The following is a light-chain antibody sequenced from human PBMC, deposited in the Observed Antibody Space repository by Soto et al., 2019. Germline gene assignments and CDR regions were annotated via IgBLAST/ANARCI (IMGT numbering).Light chain of an antibody. J-gene: IGLJ2*01. V-gene: IGLV1-44*01. Sequence: QSVLTQPPSASGTPGQRVTISCSGSSSDIGSNTVNWYQQLPGTAPKLLIYSNNQRPSGVPDRFSGSMSGTSASLAISGLQSEDEADYYCAAWDDSLNCVVFGGGTKLTVL. CDR1: SSDIGSNT. CDR3: AAWDDSLNCVV. CDR2: SNN.